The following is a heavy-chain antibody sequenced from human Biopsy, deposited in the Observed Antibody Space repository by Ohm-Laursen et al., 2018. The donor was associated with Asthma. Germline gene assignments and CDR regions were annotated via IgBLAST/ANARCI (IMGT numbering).Heavy chain of an antibody. D-gene: IGHD3-22*01. Sequence: PETLSLTCEVSGGSISDSNWWSWVRPPPGRGLEWIGQIYHLGNANYNPSLKSRVTMPVDKSKTHFSLKLTSVTAADTAVYFCARRWRSYDSSNYYLDQWGQGTLVTVSS. CDR2: IYHLGNA. V-gene: IGHV4-4*01. CDR3: ARRWRSYDSSNYYLDQ. CDR1: GGSISDSNW. J-gene: IGHJ4*02.